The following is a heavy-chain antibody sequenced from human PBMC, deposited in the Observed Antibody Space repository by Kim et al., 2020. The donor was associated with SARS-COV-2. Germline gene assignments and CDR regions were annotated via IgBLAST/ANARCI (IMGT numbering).Heavy chain of an antibody. CDR1: GGSFSGYY. CDR3: ASYYGRFRCYYFDY. Sequence: SETLSLTCAVYGGSFSGYYWSWIRQPPGKGLEWIGEINHSGSTNYNPSLKSRVTISVDTSKNQFSLKLSPVTAADTAVYYCASYYGRFRCYYFDYWGQGT. J-gene: IGHJ4*02. CDR2: INHSGST. D-gene: IGHD3-10*01. V-gene: IGHV4-34*01.